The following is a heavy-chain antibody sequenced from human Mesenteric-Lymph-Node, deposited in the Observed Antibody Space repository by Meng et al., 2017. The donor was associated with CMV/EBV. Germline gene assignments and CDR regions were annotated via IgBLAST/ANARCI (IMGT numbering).Heavy chain of an antibody. V-gene: IGHV1-18*01. CDR3: SAVWRGYYDNDY. D-gene: IGHD2/OR15-2a*01. Sequence: ASVKVSCKASGYTFTSYGISWVRQAPGQGLEWMGWISAYNGNTNYAQKLQGRVTMTEDTSTDTAYMEVSSLRSEDAAVYYCSAVWRGYYDNDYWGRGTLVTVSS. CDR2: ISAYNGNT. J-gene: IGHJ4*02. CDR1: GYTFTSYG.